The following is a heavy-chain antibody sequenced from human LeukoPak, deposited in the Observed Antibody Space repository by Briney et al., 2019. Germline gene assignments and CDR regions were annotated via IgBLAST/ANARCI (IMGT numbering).Heavy chain of an antibody. CDR1: GGSFSGFY. CDR3: ARRARYYYGSGSYRVGDYYYGMDV. V-gene: IGHV4-34*01. D-gene: IGHD3-10*01. CDR2: INHTGGT. Sequence: SETLSLTCAVYGGSFSGFYWSWIRQPPGKGLEWIGDINHTGGTNYNPSLKSRVTISVDTSKNQFSLKLSSVTAADTAVYYCARRARYYYGSGSYRVGDYYYGMDVWGQGTTVTVSS. J-gene: IGHJ6*02.